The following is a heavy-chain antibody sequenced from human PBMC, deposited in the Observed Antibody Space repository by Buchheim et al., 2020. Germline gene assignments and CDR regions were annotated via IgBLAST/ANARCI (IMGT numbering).Heavy chain of an antibody. CDR1: GYTFTGYY. Sequence: QVQLVQSGAEVKKPGASVKVSCKASGYTFTGYYMHWVRQAPGQGLEWMGWINPNSGGPNYAQKFQGRVTMTRDTSISTAYMELSRLRSDDTAVYYCARDLSVVPAYYYGMDVWGQGTT. D-gene: IGHD2-2*01. V-gene: IGHV1-2*02. J-gene: IGHJ6*02. CDR3: ARDLSVVPAYYYGMDV. CDR2: INPNSGGP.